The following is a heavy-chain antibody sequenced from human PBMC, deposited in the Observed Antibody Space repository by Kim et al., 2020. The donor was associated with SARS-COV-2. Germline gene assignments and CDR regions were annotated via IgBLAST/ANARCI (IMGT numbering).Heavy chain of an antibody. CDR3: ARSRGSSSDLTDWYFDL. CDR1: GYSFTSYW. V-gene: IGHV5-10-1*01. CDR2: IDPSDSYT. D-gene: IGHD6-6*01. Sequence: GESLKISCKGSGYSFTSYWISWVRQMPGKGLEWMGRIDPSDSYTNYSPSFQGHVTISADKSISTAYLQWSSLKASDTAMYYCARSRGSSSDLTDWYFDLWGRGTLVTVSS. J-gene: IGHJ2*01.